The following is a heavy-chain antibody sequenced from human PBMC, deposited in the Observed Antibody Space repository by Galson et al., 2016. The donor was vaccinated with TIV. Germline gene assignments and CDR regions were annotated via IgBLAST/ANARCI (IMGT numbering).Heavy chain of an antibody. CDR1: GISVAGTA. V-gene: IGHV3-9*01. CDR2: IDWNGSGR. Sequence: FLRLSCAASGISVAGTAMHWVRQLPGKGLEWVAGIDWNGSGRDYADSVRGRFTISRDIAKNSLFLQMSSVTAEDTALYYCIKDILSGGADVWGQGTTVIVSS. CDR3: IKDILSGGADV. D-gene: IGHD2-21*01. J-gene: IGHJ6*02.